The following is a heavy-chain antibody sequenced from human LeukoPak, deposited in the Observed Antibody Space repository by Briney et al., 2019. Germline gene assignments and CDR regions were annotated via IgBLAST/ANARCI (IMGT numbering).Heavy chain of an antibody. CDR3: ARPLEWLLKAFDI. CDR2: VFTSGST. D-gene: IGHD3-3*01. Sequence: SQTLSLTCTVSGGSISSGSYYWSWIRQPAGKGLEWIGRVFTSGSTTYNPSLRSRVTISLDTSKYQFSLKLSSVTAADTAVYYCARPLEWLLKAFDIWGQGTMVTVSS. V-gene: IGHV4-61*02. CDR1: GGSISSGSYY. J-gene: IGHJ3*02.